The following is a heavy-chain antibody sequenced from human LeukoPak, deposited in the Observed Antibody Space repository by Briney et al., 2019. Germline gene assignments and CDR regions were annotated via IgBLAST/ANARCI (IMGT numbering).Heavy chain of an antibody. Sequence: GGSLRLSCAASGFTVSSNYMSWVRQAPGKGLEWVSIIYSGGSTFYADSVKGRFTISRDNSKNTLYLQMNSLRAEDTAVYYCARAQLRYFDWLLPTISWFDPWGQGTLVTVSS. CDR3: ARAQLRYFDWLLPTISWFDP. CDR1: GFTVSSNY. D-gene: IGHD3-9*01. CDR2: IYSGGST. V-gene: IGHV3-53*01. J-gene: IGHJ5*02.